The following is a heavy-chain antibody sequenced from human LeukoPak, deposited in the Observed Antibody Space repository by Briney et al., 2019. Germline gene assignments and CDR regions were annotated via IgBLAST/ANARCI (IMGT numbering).Heavy chain of an antibody. CDR1: GGSISSYY. Sequence: PSETLSLTSTVSGGSISSYYWSWIRQPAGKGLEWIGRIYTSGSTNYNPSLKSRVTMSVDTSKNQFSLKLSSVTAADTAVYYCASTFLGYCSSTSCLNLDYWGQGTLVTVSS. V-gene: IGHV4-4*07. CDR2: IYTSGST. CDR3: ASTFLGYCSSTSCLNLDY. D-gene: IGHD2-2*01. J-gene: IGHJ4*02.